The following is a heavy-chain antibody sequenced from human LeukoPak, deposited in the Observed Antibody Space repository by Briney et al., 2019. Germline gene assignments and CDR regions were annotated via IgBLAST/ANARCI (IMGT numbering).Heavy chain of an antibody. V-gene: IGHV1-2*02. J-gene: IGHJ6*03. CDR3: ARTLKDSLVVPVTKNYFYMDV. Sequence: ASVKVSCKASGYTFTSYDINWVRQATGQGLEWMGWINPNSGGTKYAQKFQGRVTMTRDTSLSTAYMGLSRLRSDDTAVYYCARTLKDSLVVPVTKNYFYMDVWGKGTTVTISS. CDR2: INPNSGGT. CDR1: GYTFTSYD. D-gene: IGHD2-2*01.